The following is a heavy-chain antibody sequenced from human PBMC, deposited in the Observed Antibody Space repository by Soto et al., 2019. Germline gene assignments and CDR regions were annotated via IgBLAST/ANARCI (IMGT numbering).Heavy chain of an antibody. CDR3: ARGHYGGHSDY. V-gene: IGHV1-69*02. J-gene: IGHJ4*02. Sequence: QVQLVQSGAEVKKPGSSVKVCCKASGGTFSSYTISWVRQAPGQGLEWMGRIIPILGIANYAQKFQGRVTITADKSTSTAYMELSSLRSEDTAVYYCARGHYGGHSDYWGQGTLVTVSS. CDR2: IIPILGIA. CDR1: GGTFSSYT. D-gene: IGHD4-17*01.